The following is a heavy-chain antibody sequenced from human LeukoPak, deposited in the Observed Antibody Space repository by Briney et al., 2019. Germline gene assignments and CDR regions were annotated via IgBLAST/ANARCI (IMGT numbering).Heavy chain of an antibody. CDR2: VSYDGSNK. CDR1: GFTFSSYG. Sequence: GGSLRLSCAASGFTFSSYGMHWVRQPQGKGLEWVAAVSYDGSNKYYADSVKGRFTISRDNSKNTLYLQMNGLRAEDTAVYYCAKSNDGIVVVPATAYRHWGQGTLVTVSS. V-gene: IGHV3-30*18. CDR3: AKSNDGIVVVPATAYRH. J-gene: IGHJ4*02. D-gene: IGHD2-2*01.